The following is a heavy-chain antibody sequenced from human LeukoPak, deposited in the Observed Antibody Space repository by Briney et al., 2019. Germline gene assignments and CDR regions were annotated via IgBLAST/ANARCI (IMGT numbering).Heavy chain of an antibody. CDR3: AKDAGFLEWLSPSFDY. Sequence: GGSLRLSCAASGFTFSSYDMSWVRQAPGKGLEWVSGISGSGGSTYHADSVKGRFTISRDNSKNTLYLQMNSLRAEDTAVYYCAKDAGFLEWLSPSFDYWGQGTLVTVSS. CDR2: ISGSGGST. D-gene: IGHD3-3*01. V-gene: IGHV3-23*01. J-gene: IGHJ4*02. CDR1: GFTFSSYD.